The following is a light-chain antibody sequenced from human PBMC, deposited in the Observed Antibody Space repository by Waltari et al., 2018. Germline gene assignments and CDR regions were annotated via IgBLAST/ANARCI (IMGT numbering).Light chain of an antibody. V-gene: IGLV1-51*02. J-gene: IGLJ7*01. CDR3: GTWDSSLSGAV. CDR2: EDT. Sequence: QSVLTQPPSVSAAPGQRVTLSCSGGRSNIGNNYVSLYRQFPGTAPKLLIYEDTERPSGIAGRFSGSKSGTSATLDITGLQAGDEADYYCGTWDSSLSGAVFGGGTHLTVL. CDR1: RSNIGNNY.